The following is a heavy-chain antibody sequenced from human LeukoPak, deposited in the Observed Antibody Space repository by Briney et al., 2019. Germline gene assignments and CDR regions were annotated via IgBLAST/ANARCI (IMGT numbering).Heavy chain of an antibody. Sequence: SVKVSCKASGGTFSSYAISWVRQAPGQGLEWMGRIIPIFGIANYAQKFQGRVTITADKSTSTAYMELSSLRSEDTAVYYCARELRDRRGYYPPDYWGQGTLVTVSS. D-gene: IGHD3-22*01. V-gene: IGHV1-69*04. CDR3: ARELRDRRGYYPPDY. J-gene: IGHJ4*02. CDR2: IIPIFGIA. CDR1: GGTFSSYA.